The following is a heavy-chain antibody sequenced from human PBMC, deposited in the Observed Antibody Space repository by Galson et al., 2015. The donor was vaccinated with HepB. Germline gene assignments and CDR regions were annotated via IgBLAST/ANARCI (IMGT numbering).Heavy chain of an antibody. CDR3: TTEGRYRSSAGIFEY. CDR1: EFSFSNYW. V-gene: IGHV3-7*03. CDR2: INQGASEK. J-gene: IGHJ4*02. D-gene: IGHD3-16*02. Sequence: SLRLSCAASEFSFSNYWMTWVRQASGKGPEWVANINQGASEKYCVDSVKGRFTISRDNAENSLYLQMNSLRAEDTAVYYCTTEGRYRSSAGIFEYWGQGALVTVSS.